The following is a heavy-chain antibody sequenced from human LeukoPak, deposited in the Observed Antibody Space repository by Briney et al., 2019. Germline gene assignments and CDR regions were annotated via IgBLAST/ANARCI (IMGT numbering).Heavy chain of an antibody. V-gene: IGHV4-31*03. CDR2: IYYSGST. D-gene: IGHD3-22*01. CDR3: ARDYYDSSGYYSHWFDP. J-gene: IGHJ5*02. CDR1: VGSISSGGYY. Sequence: SETLSLTCTVSVGSISSGGYYWSWIRQHPGKGLEWIGYIYYSGSTYYNPSLKSRVTISVDTSKNQFSLKLSSVTGEDRAVYCCARDYYDSSGYYSHWFDPWGQGTLVTVSS.